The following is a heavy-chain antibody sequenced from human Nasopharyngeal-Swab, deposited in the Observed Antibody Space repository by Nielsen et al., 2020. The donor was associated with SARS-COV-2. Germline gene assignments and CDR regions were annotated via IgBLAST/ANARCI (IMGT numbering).Heavy chain of an antibody. CDR1: EYSFTSYW. CDR2: IYPGDSDA. V-gene: IGHV5-51*01. J-gene: IGHJ2*01. Sequence: GESLKISCKGSEYSFTSYWIGWVRQMPGKGLEWMGIIYPGDSDARYSPSFQGQVTMSADKTINTAYLQWSSLKASDSAIYYCARGAARAFWYFDLWGRGTLVTVSS. CDR3: ARGAARAFWYFDL. D-gene: IGHD6-6*01.